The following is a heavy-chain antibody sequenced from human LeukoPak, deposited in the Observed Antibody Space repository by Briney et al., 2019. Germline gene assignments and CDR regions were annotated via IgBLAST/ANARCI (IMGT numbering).Heavy chain of an antibody. V-gene: IGHV3-23*01. D-gene: IGHD3-22*01. CDR3: ARAKGSSGYYQLPIDY. J-gene: IGHJ4*02. Sequence: GGSLRLSCDSSGFSFSSYAMSWVRQVPGKGLEWVSSITGVGDTTDYADSVKGRFTISRDNSKNTLYLQMNTLRADDTAVYSCARAKGSSGYYQLPIDYWGQGTLVTVSS. CDR1: GFSFSSYA. CDR2: ITGVGDTT.